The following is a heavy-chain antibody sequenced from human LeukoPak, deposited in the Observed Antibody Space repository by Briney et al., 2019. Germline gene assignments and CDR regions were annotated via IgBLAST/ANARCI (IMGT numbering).Heavy chain of an antibody. CDR3: AREVVVVPAASYYFDY. Sequence: PSETLSLTCAVYGGSFSGYYWSWIRQPPGKGLEWIGEINHSGSTNYNPSLKSRVTISVDTSKNQFSLKLSSVTAADTAVYYCAREVVVVPAASYYFDYWGQGTLVTVSP. D-gene: IGHD2-2*01. J-gene: IGHJ4*02. CDR1: GGSFSGYY. V-gene: IGHV4-34*01. CDR2: INHSGST.